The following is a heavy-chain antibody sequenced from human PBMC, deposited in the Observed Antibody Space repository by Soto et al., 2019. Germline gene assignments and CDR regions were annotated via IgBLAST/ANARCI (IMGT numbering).Heavy chain of an antibody. CDR3: AREPPGATDGFDY. V-gene: IGHV1-46*01. J-gene: IGHJ4*02. Sequence: QVQLVQSGAEVKRPGASVKVSCKTSGYIFTTYYIHWVRQAPGQGLEWMGMISPGNGAKNYAREVQGRGTMTRDTSTSTVYMELSSLRSEDTAVYYCAREPPGATDGFDYWGQGTLVTVSS. D-gene: IGHD2-8*01. CDR1: GYIFTTYY. CDR2: ISPGNGAK.